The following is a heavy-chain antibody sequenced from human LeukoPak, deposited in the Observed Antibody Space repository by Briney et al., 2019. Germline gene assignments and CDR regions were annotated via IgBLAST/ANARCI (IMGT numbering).Heavy chain of an antibody. V-gene: IGHV1-2*06. Sequence: ASVKVSCKASGYTFTGYYMHWVRQAPGQGLEWMGRINPNSGGTNYAQKIQGRVTMTRDTSISTAYMELSRLRSDDTAVYYCARGDGGGGYYFDYWGQGTLVTVSS. CDR2: INPNSGGT. D-gene: IGHD3-16*01. CDR1: GYTFTGYY. CDR3: ARGDGGGGYYFDY. J-gene: IGHJ4*02.